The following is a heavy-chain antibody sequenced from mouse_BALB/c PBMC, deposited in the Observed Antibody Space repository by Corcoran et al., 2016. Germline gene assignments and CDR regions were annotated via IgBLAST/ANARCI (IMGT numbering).Heavy chain of an antibody. Sequence: QVQLQQSGAELMKPGASVKISCKATGYTFSSYWIEWVKQRPGHGLEWIGEILPGSGSTNYNEKFKGKATFTADTSSNTAYMQLSSLTSEDSAVYYCARRGYGNYYAMDSWGQGTSGTVSS. CDR2: ILPGSGST. J-gene: IGHJ4*01. V-gene: IGHV1-9*01. CDR1: GYTFSSYW. CDR3: ARRGYGNYYAMDS. D-gene: IGHD2-10*02.